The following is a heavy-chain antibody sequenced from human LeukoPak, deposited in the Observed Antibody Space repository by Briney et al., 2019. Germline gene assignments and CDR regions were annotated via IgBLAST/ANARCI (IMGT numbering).Heavy chain of an antibody. J-gene: IGHJ4*02. CDR1: GFTFSSYW. CDR3: ARVAGGYSSGWPFDY. D-gene: IGHD6-19*01. V-gene: IGHV3-74*01. CDR2: INSDGSST. Sequence: GGSLRLSCAASGFTFSSYWMHWVRQAPGKGLVWVSRINSDGSSTSYAASVKGRFTISRDNAKNTLYLQMNSLRAEDTAVYYCARVAGGYSSGWPFDYWGQGTLVTVSS.